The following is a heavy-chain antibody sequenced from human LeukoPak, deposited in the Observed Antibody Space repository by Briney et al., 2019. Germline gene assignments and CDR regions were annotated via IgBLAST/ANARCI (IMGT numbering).Heavy chain of an antibody. Sequence: PGGSLRLSCAASGFTFSSYEMNWVRQAPGKGLEWVSYIGNSGSTKYSESVRGGFIISRDNTKSTVYLQMKSLRVENTAVYYCASLWKLPGGNWGQGTLVTVSS. CDR3: ASLWKLPGGN. V-gene: IGHV3-48*03. J-gene: IGHJ1*01. D-gene: IGHD5-24*01. CDR2: IGNSGSTK. CDR1: GFTFSSYE.